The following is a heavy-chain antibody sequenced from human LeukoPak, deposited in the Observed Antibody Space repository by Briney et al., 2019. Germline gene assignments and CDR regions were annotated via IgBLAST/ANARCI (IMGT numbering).Heavy chain of an antibody. CDR1: GFTFSDYY. CDR2: ISSSGSTI. CDR3: ARIGDYYDSSGYYLGLYFDY. J-gene: IGHJ4*02. D-gene: IGHD3-22*01. V-gene: IGHV3-11*01. Sequence: PGGSLRLSCAASGFTFSDYYMSWIRQAPGKGLEWVSYISSSGSTIYYADSVKGRFTISRDNAKNSLYLQMNSLRAEDTAVYYCARIGDYYDSSGYYLGLYFDYWGQGTLVTVSS.